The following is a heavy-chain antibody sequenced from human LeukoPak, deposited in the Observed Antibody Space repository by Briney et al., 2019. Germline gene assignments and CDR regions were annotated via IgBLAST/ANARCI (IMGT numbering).Heavy chain of an antibody. Sequence: GGSLPLSCAASGFPFSSHAMNWVRQAPGKGLECISYIRNRGSTIYNADSVKFRFTISRDTSKNTLYLQMNSLRAEDTAVYYCVRGPGSSWYQADYWGQGSLVTVSA. CDR1: GFPFSSHA. J-gene: IGHJ4*02. CDR2: IRNRGSTI. D-gene: IGHD6-13*01. CDR3: VRGPGSSWYQADY. V-gene: IGHV3-48*03.